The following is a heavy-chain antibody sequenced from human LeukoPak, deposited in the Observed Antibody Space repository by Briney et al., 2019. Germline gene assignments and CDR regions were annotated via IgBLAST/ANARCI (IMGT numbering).Heavy chain of an antibody. CDR1: GFTFSSYA. CDR2: ISGSGGST. V-gene: IGHV3-23*01. Sequence: GGSLRLSCAASGFTFSSYAMSWVRQAPGKGLEWVSAISGSGGSTYYADSVKGRFTISRDNSKNTLYLQMNSLRAEDTAVYYCAKGYRSGFWSGYPYFDYWGQGTLVTVSS. D-gene: IGHD3-3*01. J-gene: IGHJ4*02. CDR3: AKGYRSGFWSGYPYFDY.